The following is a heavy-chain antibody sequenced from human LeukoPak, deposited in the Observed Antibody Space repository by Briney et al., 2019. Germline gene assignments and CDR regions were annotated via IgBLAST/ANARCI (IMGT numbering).Heavy chain of an antibody. D-gene: IGHD2-8*01. V-gene: IGHV4-39*07. CDR1: GGSISSSSYY. CDR3: ARDNGLHYYYYMDV. CDR2: IYYSGST. J-gene: IGHJ6*03. Sequence: PSETLSLTCTVSGGSISSSSYYWGWIRQPPGKGLEWIGSIYYSGSTYYNPSLKSRVTISVDTSKNQFSLKLSSVTAADTAVYYCARDNGLHYYYYMDVWGKGTTVTVSS.